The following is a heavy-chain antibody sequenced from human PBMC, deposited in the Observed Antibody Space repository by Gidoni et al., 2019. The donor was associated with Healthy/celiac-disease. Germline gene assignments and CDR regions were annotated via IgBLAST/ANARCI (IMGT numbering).Heavy chain of an antibody. CDR3: ARARYCSGGSCWFNFDY. CDR1: GFTVITYA. Sequence: QVQLVESGGGVVQPGRSLRLSCAASGFTVITYAMHWVRQAPCKWLEWVAVISYDGSNKYYADSVKGRLTISRDNSKNTLYLQMNSLRAEDTAVYYCARARYCSGGSCWFNFDYWGQGTLVTVSS. V-gene: IGHV3-30-3*01. CDR2: ISYDGSNK. D-gene: IGHD2-15*01. J-gene: IGHJ4*02.